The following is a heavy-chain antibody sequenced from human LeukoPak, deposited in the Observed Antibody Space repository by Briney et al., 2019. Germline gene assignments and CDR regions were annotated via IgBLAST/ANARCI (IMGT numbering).Heavy chain of an antibody. CDR2: IGISSGNT. CDR3: ARDHRYAFDN. J-gene: IGHJ4*01. V-gene: IGHV3-48*01. CDR1: GFNFIDYS. D-gene: IGHD5-12*01. Sequence: GGSLRLSCAASGFNFIDYSMNWVRQAPGKGLEWISYIGISSGNTKYANSVKGRFTISRDKARNSLYLQMNSLRVEDTAVYYCARDHRYAFDNWGHGTLVTVSS.